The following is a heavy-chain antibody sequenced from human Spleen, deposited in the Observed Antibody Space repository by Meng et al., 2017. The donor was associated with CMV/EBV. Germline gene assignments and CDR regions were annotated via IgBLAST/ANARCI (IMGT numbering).Heavy chain of an antibody. J-gene: IGHJ3*02. Sequence: SETLSLTCTVSGGSISSSSYYWGWIRQPPGKGLEWIGSIYYSGSTYYNPSLKSRVTISVDTSKNQFSLKLSSVTAADTAVYYCARNHCSSTSCYMVEGAFDIWGQGTMVTVS. V-gene: IGHV4-39*07. D-gene: IGHD2-2*02. CDR2: IYYSGST. CDR1: GGSISSSSYY. CDR3: ARNHCSSTSCYMVEGAFDI.